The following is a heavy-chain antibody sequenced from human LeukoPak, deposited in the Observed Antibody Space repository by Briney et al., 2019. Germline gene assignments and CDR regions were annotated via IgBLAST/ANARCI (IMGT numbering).Heavy chain of an antibody. CDR2: ISAYNGNT. D-gene: IGHD6-13*01. Sequence: ASVTVSCKASGYTFTSYGISWVRQAPGQGLEWMGWISAYNGNTNYAQKLQGRVTMTTDTSTSTAYMELRSLRSDDTAVYYCARGAYSSSWYEGYFDYWGQGTLVTVSS. V-gene: IGHV1-18*01. J-gene: IGHJ4*02. CDR3: ARGAYSSSWYEGYFDY. CDR1: GYTFTSYG.